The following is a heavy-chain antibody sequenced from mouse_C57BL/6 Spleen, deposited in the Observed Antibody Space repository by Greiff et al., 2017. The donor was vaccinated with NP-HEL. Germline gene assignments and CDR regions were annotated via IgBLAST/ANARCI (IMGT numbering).Heavy chain of an antibody. CDR1: GFTFSNYW. V-gene: IGHV6-3*01. CDR2: IRLKSDNYAT. J-gene: IGHJ2*01. Sequence: EVQLQQSGGGLVQPGGSMKLSCVASGFTFSNYWMNWVRQSPEKGLEWVAQIRLKSDNYATHYAESVKGRFTISRDDSKSSVYLQMNNLRAEDTGIYYCTAYFDYWGQGTTLTVSS. CDR3: TAYFDY.